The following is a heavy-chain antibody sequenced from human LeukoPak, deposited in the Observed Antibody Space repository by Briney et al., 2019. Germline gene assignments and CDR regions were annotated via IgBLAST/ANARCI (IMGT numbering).Heavy chain of an antibody. J-gene: IGHJ4*02. V-gene: IGHV3-74*01. CDR2: INSDGSST. CDR1: GFTFSSYW. Sequence: GGSLRLSCAASGFTFSSYWMHWVRQAPGKGLVWVSRINSDGSSTSYADSVKGRFTISRDNAKNTLYLQMNSLRAEDTAVYCCARVGHGDYNFDYWGQGTLVTVSS. D-gene: IGHD4-17*01. CDR3: ARVGHGDYNFDY.